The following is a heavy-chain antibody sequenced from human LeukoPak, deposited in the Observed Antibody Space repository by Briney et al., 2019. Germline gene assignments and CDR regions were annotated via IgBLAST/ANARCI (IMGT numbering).Heavy chain of an antibody. CDR1: GFTFSSYA. J-gene: IGHJ4*02. V-gene: IGHV3-23*01. CDR2: ISGSGGST. D-gene: IGHD6-19*01. CDR3: AKFLGYSSGWYENGYYFDY. Sequence: PGGSLRLSCAASGFTFSSYAMSWVRQAPGKGLEWVSAISGSGGSTYYADSVKGRFTISRDNSKNTLYLQMNSLRAEDTAVYYCAKFLGYSSGWYENGYYFDYWGQGTLVTVSS.